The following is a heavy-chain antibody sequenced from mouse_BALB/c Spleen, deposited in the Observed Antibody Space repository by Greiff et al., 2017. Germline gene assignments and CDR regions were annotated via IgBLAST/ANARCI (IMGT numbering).Heavy chain of an antibody. Sequence: VQVVESGPGLVQPSQSLSIICTVSGFSLTSYGVHWVRQSPGKGLEWLGVIWSGGSTDYNAAFISRLSISKDNSKSQVFFKMNSLQANDTAIYYCARNVITTRGYAMDYWGQGTSVTVSS. J-gene: IGHJ4*01. CDR1: GFSLTSYG. D-gene: IGHD2-4*01. CDR2: IWSGGST. V-gene: IGHV2-2*02. CDR3: ARNVITTRGYAMDY.